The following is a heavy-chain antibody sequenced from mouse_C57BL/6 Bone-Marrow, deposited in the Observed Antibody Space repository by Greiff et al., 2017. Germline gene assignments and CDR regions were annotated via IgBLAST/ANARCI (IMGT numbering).Heavy chain of an antibody. CDR3: ARRDGGGSSYDAMDY. V-gene: IGHV5-12*01. CDR1: GFTFSDYY. Sequence: EVQLVESGGGLVQPGGSLKLSCAASGFTFSDYYMYWVRQTPEKRLEWVAYISNGGGNTYYPDTVKGRFTISRDNAKNTLYLHMSRLKSEDTAMYYCARRDGGGSSYDAMDYWGQGTSVTVSS. D-gene: IGHD1-1*01. J-gene: IGHJ4*01. CDR2: ISNGGGNT.